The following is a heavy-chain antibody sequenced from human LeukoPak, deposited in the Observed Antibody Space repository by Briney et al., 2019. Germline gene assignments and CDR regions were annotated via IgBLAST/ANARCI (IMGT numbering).Heavy chain of an antibody. CDR1: GGSISSGSYS. J-gene: IGHJ4*02. V-gene: IGHV4-61*09. CDR3: ARGVGLGYCSGGSCYQDF. CDR2: IYTSGST. Sequence: SETLSLTCTVSGGSISSGSYSWSWIRQPAGKGLEWIGHIYTSGSTDYNPSLKSRVTISVDTSKNQFSLKLSSVTAADTAVYYCARGVGLGYCSGGSCYQDFWGQGTLATVSS. D-gene: IGHD2-15*01.